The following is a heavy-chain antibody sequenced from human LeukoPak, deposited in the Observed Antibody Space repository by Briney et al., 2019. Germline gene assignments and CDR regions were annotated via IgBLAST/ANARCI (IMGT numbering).Heavy chain of an antibody. J-gene: IGHJ4*02. CDR1: GFTFSGYY. CDR3: AREGTNHPDY. CDR2: ISTSGSPM. D-gene: IGHD2-8*01. V-gene: IGHV3-11*01. Sequence: AGGSLRFSCAASGFTFSGYYMSWIRQAPGKGLEWLSYISTSGSPMYYADSVKGRFTISRDNAKNSLYLQVNSLRAEDTAVYYCAREGTNHPDYWGQGTLVTVSS.